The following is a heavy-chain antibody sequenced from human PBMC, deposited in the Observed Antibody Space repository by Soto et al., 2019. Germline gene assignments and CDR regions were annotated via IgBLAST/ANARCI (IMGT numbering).Heavy chain of an antibody. D-gene: IGHD3-22*01. V-gene: IGHV3-30-3*01. CDR2: ISYDGSNK. CDR3: ARAGPKIFDSSVSAVDY. CDR1: GFTFSSYA. Sequence: GGSLRLSCAASGFTFSSYAMHWVRQAPGKGLEWVAVISYDGSNKYYADSVKGRFTISRDNSKNTLYLQMNSLRAEDTAVYYCARAGPKIFDSSVSAVDYWGQGTLVTVSS. J-gene: IGHJ4*02.